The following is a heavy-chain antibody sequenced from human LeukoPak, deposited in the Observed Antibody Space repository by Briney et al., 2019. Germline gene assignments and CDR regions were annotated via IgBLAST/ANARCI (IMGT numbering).Heavy chain of an antibody. Sequence: PLETLSLTCAVYGGSFSGYYWSWIRQPPGKGLEWIGEINHSGSTNYNPSLKSRVTISVDTSKNQFSLKLSSVTAADTAVYYCARVFLGGYYDSPLGYWGQGTLVTVSS. CDR1: GGSFSGYY. V-gene: IGHV4-34*01. J-gene: IGHJ4*02. CDR3: ARVFLGGYYDSPLGY. D-gene: IGHD3-22*01. CDR2: INHSGST.